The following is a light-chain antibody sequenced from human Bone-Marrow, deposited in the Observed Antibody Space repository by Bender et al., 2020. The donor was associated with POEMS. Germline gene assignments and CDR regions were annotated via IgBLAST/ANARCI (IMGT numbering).Light chain of an antibody. CDR3: QTWASGIQV. J-gene: IGLJ3*02. Sequence: QSALTQPASASGSPGQSVTISCAGTSSDVGGYNHVSWYQHHPGKAPKLLIFEVSNRPSGVSSRFSGSSSGTERCLSISSLQSEDEADYYCQTWASGIQVFGGGTKLTVL. CDR1: SSDVGGYNH. CDR2: EVS. V-gene: IGLV2-14*01.